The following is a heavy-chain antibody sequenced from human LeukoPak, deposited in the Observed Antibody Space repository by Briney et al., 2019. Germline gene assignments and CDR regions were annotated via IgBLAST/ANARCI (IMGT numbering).Heavy chain of an antibody. CDR2: ISSSSSYI. CDR1: GFTFSSYE. J-gene: IGHJ4*02. CDR3: ARDIVGATDY. V-gene: IGHV3-21*01. D-gene: IGHD1-26*01. Sequence: GGSLRLSCAASGFTFSSYEMNWVRQAPGKGLEWVSSISSSSSYIYYADSVKGRFTISRDNAKNSLYLQMNSLRAEDTAVYYCARDIVGATDYWGQGTLVTVSS.